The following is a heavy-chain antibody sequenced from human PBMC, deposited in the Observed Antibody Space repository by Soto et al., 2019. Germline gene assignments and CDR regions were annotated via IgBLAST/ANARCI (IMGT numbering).Heavy chain of an antibody. CDR1: VFTFSDYY. D-gene: IGHD1-26*01. J-gene: IGHJ5*02. V-gene: IGHV3-11*01. CDR3: ARDPAFIYSGLFKP. CDR2: ISDSATTM. Sequence: PVGSLRLSCASSVFTFSDYYMSCIRHSPGKGLEWISHISDSATTMYYADSVKGRFTISRDNARKSLFLHMNSLRAEDTAVYYCARDPAFIYSGLFKPWGQGTLVSVSS.